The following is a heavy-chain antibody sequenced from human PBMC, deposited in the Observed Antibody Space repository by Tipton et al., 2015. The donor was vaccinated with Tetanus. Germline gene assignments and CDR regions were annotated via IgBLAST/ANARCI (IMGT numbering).Heavy chain of an antibody. CDR3: ARAHCSDGVCNFDF. Sequence: QLVQSGGEVKKPGESLKISCKGSGYIFTNYWIGWVRQMPGKGLEWMGIIYPADSDTRYSPSFQGQVTISVDKSINTAYLQWSSLKASDTSMLYCARAHCSDGVCNFDFWGQGALVTVAS. J-gene: IGHJ4*02. CDR2: IYPADSDT. D-gene: IGHD2-15*01. CDR1: GYIFTNYW. V-gene: IGHV5-51*01.